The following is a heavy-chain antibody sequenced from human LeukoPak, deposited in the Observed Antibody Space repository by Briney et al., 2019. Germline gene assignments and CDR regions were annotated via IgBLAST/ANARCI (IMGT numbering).Heavy chain of an antibody. CDR3: ARTYYYDSSVNDRDDY. V-gene: IGHV4-30-4*01. Sequence: PSETLSLTCTVSGGSISSGDYYWSWIRQPPGKGLEWIGYIYYSGSTYYNPSLKSRVTISVDTSKNQFSLKLSSVTAADTAVYYCARTYYYDSSVNDRDDYWGQGTLVTVSS. CDR1: GGSISSGDYY. CDR2: IYYSGST. J-gene: IGHJ4*02. D-gene: IGHD3-22*01.